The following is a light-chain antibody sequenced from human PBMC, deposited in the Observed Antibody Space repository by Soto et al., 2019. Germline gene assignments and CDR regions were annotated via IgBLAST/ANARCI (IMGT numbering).Light chain of an antibody. CDR2: DAS. Sequence: NKSPAALSVSEGDRVTITCQASQDINKNLIWCQQKPGKAPKLLIYDASDLETGVPSRFSGSGSGTDFTLTISSLQPEDFATYYCPLLSTLLWPFCEVTKVDI. J-gene: IGKJ1*01. CDR3: PLLSTLLWP. CDR1: QDINKN. V-gene: IGKV1-33*01.